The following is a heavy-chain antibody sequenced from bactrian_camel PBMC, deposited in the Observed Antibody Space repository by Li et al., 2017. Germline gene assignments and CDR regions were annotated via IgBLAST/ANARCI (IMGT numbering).Heavy chain of an antibody. Sequence: HVQLVESGGGLVQPGGSLRLSCAASGYTFSNHGMHWVRQAPGKGLEWVSTINSGGFSTYYADSVKGRFTVSRDNAKATMYLQMNSLTSEDTAVYYCVNGLAPLSTDKYEAWGQGTQVTVS. CDR2: INSGGFST. V-gene: IGHV3S1*01. J-gene: IGHJ4*01. CDR1: GYTFSNHG. D-gene: IGHD3*01. CDR3: VNGLAPLSTDKYEA.